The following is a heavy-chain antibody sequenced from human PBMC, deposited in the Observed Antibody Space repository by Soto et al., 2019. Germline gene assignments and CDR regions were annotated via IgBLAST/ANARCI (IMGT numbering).Heavy chain of an antibody. V-gene: IGHV4-30-4*02. CDR1: SGSISNCDYY. J-gene: IGHJ6*02. CDR3: ARAPYSSGWYYYYYGMDG. D-gene: IGHD6-19*01. CDR2: IYYSGST. Sequence: SSETRSVTCTCASGSISNCDYYCILTPHPPGKCLEWIGYIYYSGSTYYNPSLKSRVTISVDTSKNQFSLKLSSVTAADTAVYYCARAPYSSGWYYYYYGMDGWGQGNTVTVSS.